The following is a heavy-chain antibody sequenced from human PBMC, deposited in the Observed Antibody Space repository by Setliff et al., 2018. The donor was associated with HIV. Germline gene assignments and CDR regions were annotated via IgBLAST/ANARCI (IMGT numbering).Heavy chain of an antibody. CDR3: ARIIMPRVGAFDI. D-gene: IGHD3-10*01. CDR2: IYTSGST. Sequence: KPSETLSLTCTVSGGSISSGSYYWSWIRQPAGKGLQWIGRIYTSGSTNYNPSLKSRVTISVDTSKNQFSLKLNSVTAADTAVYYCARIIMPRVGAFDIWGQGTMVTVSS. CDR1: GGSISSGSYY. V-gene: IGHV4-61*02. J-gene: IGHJ3*02.